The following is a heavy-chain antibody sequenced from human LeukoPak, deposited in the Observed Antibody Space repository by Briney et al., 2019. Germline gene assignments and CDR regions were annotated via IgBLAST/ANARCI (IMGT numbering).Heavy chain of an antibody. CDR1: GGSFSGYY. CDR3: ARGRNYYGSGSYYTPFAY. D-gene: IGHD3-10*01. Sequence: SETLSLTCAVYGGSFSGYYWSWIRQPPGKGLEWIGEINHSGSTNYKPSLKSRVTISVDTSKNQFSLKLSSVTAADTAVYYCARGRNYYGSGSYYTPFAYWGQGTLVTVSS. V-gene: IGHV4-34*01. J-gene: IGHJ4*02. CDR2: INHSGST.